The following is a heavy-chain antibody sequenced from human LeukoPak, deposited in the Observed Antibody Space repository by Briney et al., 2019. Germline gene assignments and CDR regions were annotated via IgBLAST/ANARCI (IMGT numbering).Heavy chain of an antibody. D-gene: IGHD2-15*01. Sequence: GGSLRLSCVDSGFTFSSYWMSWVRQAPEKGLEWVANMKQDGREKYYVDSVKGRFTISRDNAKNLVYLQMNSLRAEDTAVYHCARFGYVAAVDVWGQGTPVTVSS. CDR2: MKQDGREK. V-gene: IGHV3-7*01. J-gene: IGHJ4*02. CDR1: GFTFSSYW. CDR3: ARFGYVAAVDV.